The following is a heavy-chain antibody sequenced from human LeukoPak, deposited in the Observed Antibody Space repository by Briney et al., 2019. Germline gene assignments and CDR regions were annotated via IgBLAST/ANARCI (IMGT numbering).Heavy chain of an antibody. CDR2: IYYSGST. D-gene: IGHD2-21*02. Sequence: SQTLSLTCTVSGGSISSGDYYWSWIRQPPGKGLEWIGYIYYSGSTYYNPSLKSRVTISVDTSKKQFSLKLSSVTAADTAVYYCAGLPLAYCGGDCYSFDAWGQGTLVTVSS. CDR3: AGLPLAYCGGDCYSFDA. V-gene: IGHV4-30-4*01. J-gene: IGHJ4*02. CDR1: GGSISSGDYY.